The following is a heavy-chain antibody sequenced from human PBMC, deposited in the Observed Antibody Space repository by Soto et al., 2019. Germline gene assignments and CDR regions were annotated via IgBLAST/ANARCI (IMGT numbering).Heavy chain of an antibody. CDR1: GGSISSGGYY. J-gene: IGHJ5*02. CDR3: ARVGGLNWFDP. V-gene: IGHV4-31*03. CDR2: ISYSGST. Sequence: QVQLQESGPGLVKPSQSLSLTYTVSGGSISSGGYYWSWIRQHPGKGLEWIGYISYSGSTYYNPSLKSRVTISVDTSKNQFSLKLSSVTAADTAVYYCARVGGLNWFDPWGQGTLVTVSS.